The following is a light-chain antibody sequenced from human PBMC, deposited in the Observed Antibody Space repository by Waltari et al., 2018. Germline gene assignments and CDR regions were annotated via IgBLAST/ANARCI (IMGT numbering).Light chain of an antibody. CDR3: QQSYSTPYT. V-gene: IGKV1-39*01. CDR1: QSISSY. CDR2: AAS. J-gene: IGKJ2*01. Sequence: DIQMTQSPSSLSASVGDRVTITCRASQSISSYLNWYQQKPGKAPKLLIYAASSLQSGVPSMFSGSVSGTDFTLTINSLQPEDFATYYCQQSYSTPYTFGQGTKLEIK.